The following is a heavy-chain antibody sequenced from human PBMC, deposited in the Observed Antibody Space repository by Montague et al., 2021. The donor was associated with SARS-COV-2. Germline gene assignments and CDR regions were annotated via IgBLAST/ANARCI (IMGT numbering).Heavy chain of an antibody. D-gene: IGHD1-1*01. Sequence: CAISGDSVSSNSASWNGIRQAPSRGLEWLGRTYYMSKWYNDNAVAVRGRGSINPDTSKNQFSLQLNSVTPEDSAIYYCTSGREGNYNVMDVWGQGTTVTVSS. J-gene: IGHJ6*02. CDR1: GDSVSSNSAS. CDR2: TYYMSKWYN. V-gene: IGHV6-1*01. CDR3: TSGREGNYNVMDV.